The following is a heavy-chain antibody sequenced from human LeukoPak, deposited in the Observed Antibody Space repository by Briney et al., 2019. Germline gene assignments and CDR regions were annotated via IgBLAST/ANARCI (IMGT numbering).Heavy chain of an antibody. D-gene: IGHD5/OR15-5a*01. V-gene: IGHV3-23*01. CDR3: AKGDVSTVFDY. Sequence: GGSLRLSCAASGFTFSIYAMTWVRQAPGKGLEWVSSISGSGDSTHYADPVKGRFTISRDNSKNTLYLQMNSLTAEDTAVYYCAKGDVSTVFDYWGHGTLVTVSS. CDR2: ISGSGDST. CDR1: GFTFSIYA. J-gene: IGHJ4*01.